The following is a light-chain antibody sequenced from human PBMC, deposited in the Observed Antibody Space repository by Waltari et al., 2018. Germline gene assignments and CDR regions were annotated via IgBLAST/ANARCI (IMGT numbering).Light chain of an antibody. CDR3: QQYNRDSYT. V-gene: IGKV1-5*03. CDR1: HRISDW. J-gene: IGKJ2*01. Sequence: DIQMTQSPSTLSASVGARVTTTCRTSHRISDWLAWYQQKPGKAPKLLIYQATSLRTGVPSRFSGSGSETEFTLTISSLQPDDFATYYCQQYNRDSYTFGQGTKLEL. CDR2: QAT.